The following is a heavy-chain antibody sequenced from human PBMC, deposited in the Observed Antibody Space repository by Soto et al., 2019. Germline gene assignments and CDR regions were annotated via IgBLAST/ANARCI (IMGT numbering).Heavy chain of an antibody. Sequence: ASVKVSCKASGYTFTGYYMHWVRQAPGQGLEWMGWINPNSGGTNYAQKFQGRVTMTRDTSISTAYMELSGLRSDDTAVYYCARGLLVRGPFDYWGQGTLVTVSS. CDR1: GYTFTGYY. V-gene: IGHV1-2*02. D-gene: IGHD3-10*01. J-gene: IGHJ4*02. CDR2: INPNSGGT. CDR3: ARGLLVRGPFDY.